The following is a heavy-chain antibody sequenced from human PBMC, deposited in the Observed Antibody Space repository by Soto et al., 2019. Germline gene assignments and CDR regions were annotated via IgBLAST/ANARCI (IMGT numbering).Heavy chain of an antibody. CDR1: GYTFTSYA. CDR3: ARESRHDDMIYYYSGMDV. CDR2: INAGNGNT. D-gene: IGHD3-22*01. Sequence: QVQLVQSGAEEKKPGASVKVSCKASGYTFTSYAMHWVRQAPGQRLAWMGWINAGNGNTKYSQKFQGRVTITRDTSGSTAYMELSSLRSEDTAVYYCARESRHDDMIYYYSGMDVWGQGTTVTVSS. J-gene: IGHJ6*02. V-gene: IGHV1-3*05.